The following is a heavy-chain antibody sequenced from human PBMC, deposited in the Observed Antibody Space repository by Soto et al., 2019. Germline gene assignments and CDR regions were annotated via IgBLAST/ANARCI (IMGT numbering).Heavy chain of an antibody. CDR1: GFTFSSSW. J-gene: IGHJ4*02. Sequence: GGSLRLSCAASGFTFSSSWMNWVRQAPGKGLEWVANIKQDGNEDNLLDSVKGRFTIARDNAKNSLFLQMNSMRVDDTDVYYCARTGDGHHDFLDYWGQGALVTVSS. CDR3: ARTGDGHHDFLDY. D-gene: IGHD1-1*01. CDR2: IKQDGNED. V-gene: IGHV3-7*01.